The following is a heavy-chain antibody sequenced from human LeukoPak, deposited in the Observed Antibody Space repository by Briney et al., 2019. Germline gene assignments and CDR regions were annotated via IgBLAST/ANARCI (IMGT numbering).Heavy chain of an antibody. D-gene: IGHD3-16*01. Sequence: SGPTLVKPTQTLTLTCTFSGFSLSTSGVGVSWIRQPPGKGLEWIGEINHSGSTNYNPSLKSRVTISVDTSKKQFSLKLSSVTAADTAVYYCARGGSVHYFDYWGQGTLVTVSS. J-gene: IGHJ4*02. V-gene: IGHV4-4*02. CDR3: ARGGSVHYFDY. CDR1: GFSLSTSGVG. CDR2: INHSGST.